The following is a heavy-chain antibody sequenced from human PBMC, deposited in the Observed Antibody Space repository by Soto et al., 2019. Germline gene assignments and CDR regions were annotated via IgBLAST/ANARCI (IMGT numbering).Heavy chain of an antibody. CDR1: GYTFTSYA. Sequence: QVQLVQSGAEVKKPGASVKVSCKASGYTFTSYAMHWVRQAPGQRLEWMGWINAGNGNTKYSQKSXGXVXIXXDTSASTAYMELSSLRSEDTAVYYCARDLGGWPDYWGQGTLVTVSS. CDR3: ARDLGGWPDY. V-gene: IGHV1-3*01. CDR2: INAGNGNT. D-gene: IGHD6-19*01. J-gene: IGHJ4*02.